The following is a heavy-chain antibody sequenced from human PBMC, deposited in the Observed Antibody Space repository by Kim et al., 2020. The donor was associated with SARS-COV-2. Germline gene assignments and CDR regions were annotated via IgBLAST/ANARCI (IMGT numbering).Heavy chain of an antibody. J-gene: IGHJ4*02. CDR2: ISLSGRT. D-gene: IGHD6-13*01. CDR3: ARPGAASGGRY. V-gene: IGHV4-34*01. Sequence: SETLSLTCAVYGGSFSGYSWSWLRQPPEKGLEWIGEISLSGRTNYNPSLKSRVAISLDTSKNQFSLKLSSVTAADTAVYYCARPGAASGGRYWGQGTLVTVSS. CDR1: GGSFSGYS.